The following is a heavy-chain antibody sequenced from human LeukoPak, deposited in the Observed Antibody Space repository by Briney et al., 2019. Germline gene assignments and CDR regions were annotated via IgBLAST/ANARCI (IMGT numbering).Heavy chain of an antibody. J-gene: IGHJ4*02. D-gene: IGHD4-17*01. V-gene: IGHV3-23*01. CDR1: GFTFTKFA. CDR2: IGGLGHST. CDR3: TRETDTVGPY. Sequence: PGGSLRLSCAASGFTFTKFAMTWVRQAPGKGLEWVSTIGGLGHSTNYADSVKGRFTISRDNSKNTLYLQMNSLRAEDTAVYYCTRETDTVGPYWGQGTLVTVSS.